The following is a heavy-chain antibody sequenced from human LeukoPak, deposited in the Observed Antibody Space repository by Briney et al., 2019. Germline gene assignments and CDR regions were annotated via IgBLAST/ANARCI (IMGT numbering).Heavy chain of an antibody. CDR2: INTNTGNP. D-gene: IGHD3-9*01. CDR3: AREVAGRYFDWLFAGDY. V-gene: IGHV7-4-1*02. CDR1: GYTFTSYA. J-gene: IGHJ4*02. Sequence: ASVKVSCKASGYTFTSYAMNWVRQAPGQGLEWMGWINTNTGNPTYAQGFTGRFVFSLDTSVSTAYLQISSLKAEDTAVYYCAREVAGRYFDWLFAGDYWGQGTLVTVSS.